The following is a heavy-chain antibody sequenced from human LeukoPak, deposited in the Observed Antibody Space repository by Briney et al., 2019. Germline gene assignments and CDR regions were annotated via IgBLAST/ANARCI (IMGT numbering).Heavy chain of an antibody. V-gene: IGHV3-48*02. CDR2: ISYSDSLT. Sequence: GGSLRLSCAASGFTFSSFGMNWVRQAPGKGLEWVSYISYSDSLTDHADSVKGRFTISRDNAKNSLYLQLNSLRDEDTAVYFCAKVIRGGYGMDVWGQGTTVTVSS. J-gene: IGHJ6*02. D-gene: IGHD3-10*01. CDR1: GFTFSSFG. CDR3: AKVIRGGYGMDV.